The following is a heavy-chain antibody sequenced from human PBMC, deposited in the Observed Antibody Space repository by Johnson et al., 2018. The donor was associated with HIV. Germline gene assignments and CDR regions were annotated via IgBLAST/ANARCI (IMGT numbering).Heavy chain of an antibody. CDR3: AKDPPYDAVSDAFDL. CDR1: GFTFSSYA. Sequence: VQLVESGGGVVQPGRSLRLSCAASGFTFSSYAMHWVRQAPGQGLEWVANIKQDGSENHYVDSVKGRFTISRDNSKNTLYLQMNSLRAEDTAVYYCAKDPPYDAVSDAFDLWGQGTIVTVSS. CDR2: IKQDGSEN. V-gene: IGHV3-7*03. D-gene: IGHD3-22*01. J-gene: IGHJ3*01.